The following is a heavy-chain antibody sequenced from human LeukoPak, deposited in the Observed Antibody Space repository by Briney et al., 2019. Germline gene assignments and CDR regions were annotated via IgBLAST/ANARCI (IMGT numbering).Heavy chain of an antibody. CDR2: INSDGSST. D-gene: IGHD1-26*01. CDR1: GFTFRSYW. V-gene: IGHV3-74*01. J-gene: IGHJ5*02. Sequence: GGSLRLSCAASGFTFRSYWMDWVRQAPGKGLVWVSRINSDGSSTSYADSVKGRFTISRDNAKNTLYLQMNSLRAEDTAVYYCARDPDAWEVTINHWGQGTLVTVSS. CDR3: ARDPDAWEVTINH.